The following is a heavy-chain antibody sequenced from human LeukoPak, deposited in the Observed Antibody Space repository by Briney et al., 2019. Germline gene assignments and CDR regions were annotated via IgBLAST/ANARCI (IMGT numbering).Heavy chain of an antibody. CDR2: ISWNSGGI. J-gene: IGHJ4*02. CDR3: AKLRVAGAGFDY. V-gene: IGHV3-9*01. Sequence: GGSLRLSCAASGFTFDDYAMHWVRQAPGKGLEWVSGISWNSGGIGYADSVKGRFTISRDNAKNSLYLQMNSLRAEDTALYYCAKLRVAGAGFDYWGQGTLVTVSS. CDR1: GFTFDDYA. D-gene: IGHD6-19*01.